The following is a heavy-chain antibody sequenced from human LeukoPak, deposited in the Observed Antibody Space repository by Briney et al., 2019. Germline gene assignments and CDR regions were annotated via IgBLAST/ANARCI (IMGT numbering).Heavy chain of an antibody. D-gene: IGHD5-18*01. V-gene: IGHV4-34*01. Sequence: LETLSLTCAVYGGSFSGYYWSWIRQPPGKGLEWIGEINHSGSTNYNPSLKSRVTISVDTPKNQFSLKLSSVTAADTAVYYCARLGRGYSKWGQGTLVTVSS. CDR3: ARLGRGYSK. CDR2: INHSGST. J-gene: IGHJ4*02. CDR1: GGSFSGYY.